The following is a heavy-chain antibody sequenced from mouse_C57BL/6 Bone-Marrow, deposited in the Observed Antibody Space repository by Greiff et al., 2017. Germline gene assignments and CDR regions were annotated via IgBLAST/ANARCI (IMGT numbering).Heavy chain of an antibody. D-gene: IGHD4-1*01. CDR1: GYAFTNYL. J-gene: IGHJ3*01. V-gene: IGHV1-54*01. CDR3: SRSKNWDSWFAY. Sequence: QVQLQQSGAELVRPGTSVKVSCKASGYAFTNYLIAWVKQRPGQGLEWIGVINPGSGGTNYNEKFKGKATLTEDKSSSTAYMQLISLTSEDSAVYYCSRSKNWDSWFAYWGQGTLVTVSA. CDR2: INPGSGGT.